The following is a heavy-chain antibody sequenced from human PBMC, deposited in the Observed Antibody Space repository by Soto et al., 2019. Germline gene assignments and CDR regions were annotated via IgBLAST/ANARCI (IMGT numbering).Heavy chain of an antibody. D-gene: IGHD1-26*01. V-gene: IGHV4-31*03. J-gene: IGHJ5*02. CDR2: IYYSGST. Sequence: TSETLSLTCTVSGGSISSGGYYWSWIRQLPGKGLDYIGYIYYSGSTYYNPSLKSRVTISVDTSKNQFSLRLSSVTAADTAVYYCATQEVGGSYVYTFDPWGQGTLVTVSS. CDR1: GGSISSGGYY. CDR3: ATQEVGGSYVYTFDP.